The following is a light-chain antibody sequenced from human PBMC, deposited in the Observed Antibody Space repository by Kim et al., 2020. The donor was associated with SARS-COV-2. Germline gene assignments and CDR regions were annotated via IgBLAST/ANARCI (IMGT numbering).Light chain of an antibody. CDR3: TTWDDSLSGRV. J-gene: IGLJ3*02. CDR1: ISNIGNNY. Sequence: QSVVTQPPSASGTPGQRVTISCSGGISNIGNNYVSWFQQLPGTAPKLLIYRNNQRPSGVPDRFSGSKSGTSASLAISGLRSDDEADYYCTTWDDSLSGRVFGGGTQLTV. CDR2: RNN. V-gene: IGLV1-47*01.